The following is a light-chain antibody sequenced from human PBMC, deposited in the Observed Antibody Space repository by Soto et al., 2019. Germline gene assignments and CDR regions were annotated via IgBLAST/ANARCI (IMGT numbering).Light chain of an antibody. CDR3: QQLNSYPRT. CDR2: AAS. J-gene: IGKJ4*01. V-gene: IGKV1-9*01. CDR1: QGISRY. Sequence: DIQLTQSPSFLSASVGDRVTITCRASQGISRYLAWYQQKPGKAPNVLIYAASTLNSGVPSRFSGSGSGTEFTLTISSLQTEDFATYYCQQLNSYPRTFGGGTKVEIK.